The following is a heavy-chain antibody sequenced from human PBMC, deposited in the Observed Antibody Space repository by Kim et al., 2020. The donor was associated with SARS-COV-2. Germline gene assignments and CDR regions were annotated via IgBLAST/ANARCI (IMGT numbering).Heavy chain of an antibody. CDR1: GGSFSGYY. CDR2: INHSGST. V-gene: IGHV4-34*01. CDR3: ARVRVLRYFGASRQRRAYNWFDP. D-gene: IGHD3-9*01. Sequence: SETLSLTCAVYGGSFSGYYWSWIRQPPGKGLEWIGEINHSGSTNYNPSLKSRVTISVDTSKNQFSLKLSSVTAADTAVYYCARVRVLRYFGASRQRRAYNWFDPWGQGTLVTVSS. J-gene: IGHJ5*02.